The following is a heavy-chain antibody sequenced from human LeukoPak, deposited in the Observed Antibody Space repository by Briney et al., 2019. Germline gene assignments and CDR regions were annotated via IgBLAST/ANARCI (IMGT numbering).Heavy chain of an antibody. CDR1: GGPIISHY. V-gene: IGHV4-59*11. CDR3: GRDALVGYLSFYYMDV. J-gene: IGHJ6*03. D-gene: IGHD2-15*01. CDR2: ISNSGST. Sequence: SETLSLTCTVSGGPIISHYWTWIRQSPVKGLEWIGDISNSGSTSYNPSLKSRVTISIDTSKNQFSLRLSSVTAADTAVYYCGRDALVGYLSFYYMDVWGKGTTVTVSS.